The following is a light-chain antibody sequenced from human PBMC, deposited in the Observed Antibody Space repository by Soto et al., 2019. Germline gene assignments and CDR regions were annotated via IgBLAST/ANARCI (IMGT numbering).Light chain of an antibody. Sequence: EIVLTQSPGTLSLSPGERATLSCRTSQSISSSYLGWYQQKPGQAPRLLIYGASSRATGIPDRFSGSGSGTDFTLTISILEPEDFAVYYCQQYGNSPITFGQGTRLEIK. J-gene: IGKJ5*01. CDR1: QSISSSY. CDR3: QQYGNSPIT. CDR2: GAS. V-gene: IGKV3-20*01.